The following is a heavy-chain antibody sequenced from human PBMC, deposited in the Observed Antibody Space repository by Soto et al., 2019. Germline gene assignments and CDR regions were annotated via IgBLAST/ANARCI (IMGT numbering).Heavy chain of an antibody. Sequence: QVQLVESGGGVVQPRRSLRLSCAASGFTFSSYAMHWVRQAPGKGLEWVAVISYDGSNKYYADSVKGRFTISRDNSKNTLYLQMNSLRAEDTAVYYCARELDAYNYGAFDYWGQGTLVTVSS. CDR1: GFTFSSYA. J-gene: IGHJ4*02. V-gene: IGHV3-30-3*01. CDR3: ARELDAYNYGAFDY. CDR2: ISYDGSNK. D-gene: IGHD3-16*01.